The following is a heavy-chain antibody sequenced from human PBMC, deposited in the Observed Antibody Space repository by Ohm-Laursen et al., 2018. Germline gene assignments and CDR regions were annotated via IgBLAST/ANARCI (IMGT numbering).Heavy chain of an antibody. Sequence: SLRLSCTASGFSFNTFLMSWVRQAPGKGLEWVGRIKRKADGETTDYAAPVKDRLTISRDDSKTTLYLQMNSLKTEDTAVYYCATGLPADDAFNIWGQGTMVTVSS. V-gene: IGHV3-15*01. CDR1: GFSFNTFL. CDR3: ATGLPADDAFNI. CDR2: IKRKADGETT. J-gene: IGHJ3*02.